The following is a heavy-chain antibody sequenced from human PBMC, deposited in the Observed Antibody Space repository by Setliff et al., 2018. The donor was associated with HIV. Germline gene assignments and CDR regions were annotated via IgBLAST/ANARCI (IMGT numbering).Heavy chain of an antibody. J-gene: IGHJ6*03. D-gene: IGHD3-3*02. CDR1: GGSFSGYY. V-gene: IGHV4-34*01. CDR2: INHSGST. CDR3: ARASTGHSSIWYRNGLTYYNYMDV. Sequence: PSETLSLTCAVYGGSFSGYYWTWIRQPPGKGLEWIGEINHSGSTNYNPSLKSRVSMSVDTSKNQFSLRLSSVTAADTAVFYCARASTGHSSIWYRNGLTYYNYMDVWGRGTKVTVSS.